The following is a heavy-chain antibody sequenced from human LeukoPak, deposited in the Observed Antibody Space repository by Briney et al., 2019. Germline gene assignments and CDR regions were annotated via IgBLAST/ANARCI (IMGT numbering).Heavy chain of an antibody. CDR1: GGSISSYY. Sequence: PSETLSLTCTVSGGSISSYYWSWIPQPPGKGLEWIGYIYYSGSTNYNPSLKSRVTISVDTSKNQFSLKLSSVTAADTAVYYCARNRRGSSRLFDYWGQGTLVTVSS. D-gene: IGHD6-13*01. CDR3: ARNRRGSSRLFDY. V-gene: IGHV4-59*12. CDR2: IYYSGST. J-gene: IGHJ4*02.